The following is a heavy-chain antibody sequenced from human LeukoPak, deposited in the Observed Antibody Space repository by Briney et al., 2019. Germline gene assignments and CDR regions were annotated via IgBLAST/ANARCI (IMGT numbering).Heavy chain of an antibody. D-gene: IGHD6-13*01. Sequence: PGRSLRLSCAASGFTFSSYAMHWVRQAPGKGLEWVAVISYDRSNKYYADSVKGRFTISRDNSKNTLYLQMNSLRAEDTAVYYCARDSGKAAAGRTYYFDYWGQGTLVTVSS. CDR1: GFTFSSYA. J-gene: IGHJ4*02. V-gene: IGHV3-30-3*01. CDR3: ARDSGKAAAGRTYYFDY. CDR2: ISYDRSNK.